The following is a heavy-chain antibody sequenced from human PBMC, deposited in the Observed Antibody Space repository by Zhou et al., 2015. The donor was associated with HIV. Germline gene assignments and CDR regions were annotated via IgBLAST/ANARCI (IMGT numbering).Heavy chain of an antibody. CDR2: IWYDGSNK. V-gene: IGHV3-33*03. Sequence: QVQLVESGGGVVQPGRSLRLSCAASGFTFSSSGMHWVRQAPGKGLEWVAIIWYDGSNKYYADSVKGRFSISRDNSQRTVYLQMNSLRAEETAVYFCAKGLFWSTYYIAWGQGTLVTVSS. D-gene: IGHD3-3*01. CDR1: GFTFSSSG. J-gene: IGHJ5*02. CDR3: AKGLFWSTYYIA.